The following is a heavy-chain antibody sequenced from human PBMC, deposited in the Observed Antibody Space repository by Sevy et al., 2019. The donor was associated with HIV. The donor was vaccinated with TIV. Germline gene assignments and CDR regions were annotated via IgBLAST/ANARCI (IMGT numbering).Heavy chain of an antibody. V-gene: IGHV3-74*01. CDR3: ACSKGDYYYGSGSLHADY. J-gene: IGHJ4*02. Sequence: GGSLRLSCAASGFTFSSYWMHWVRQAPGKGLVWVSRINSDGSSTSYADSVKGRFTISRANAKNTRYLQMNRLRAEDTAVYYCACSKGDYYYGSGSLHADYWGQGTLVTVSS. CDR1: GFTFSSYW. CDR2: INSDGSST. D-gene: IGHD3-10*01.